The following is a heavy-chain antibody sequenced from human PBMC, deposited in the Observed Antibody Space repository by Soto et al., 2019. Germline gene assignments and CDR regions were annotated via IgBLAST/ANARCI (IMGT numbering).Heavy chain of an antibody. D-gene: IGHD3-9*01. V-gene: IGHV4-59*01. CDR2: IYYSGST. Sequence: SETLSLTCTVSGGSISSYYWSWIRQPPGKGLEWIGYIYYSGSTNYNPSLKSRVTISVDTSKNQFSLKLSSVTAADTGVYYCARGLTGSFYYYYGMDVWGQGTTVTV. CDR1: GGSISSYY. CDR3: ARGLTGSFYYYYGMDV. J-gene: IGHJ6*02.